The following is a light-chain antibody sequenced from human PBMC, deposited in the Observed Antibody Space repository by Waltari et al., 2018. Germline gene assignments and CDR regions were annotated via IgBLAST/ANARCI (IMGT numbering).Light chain of an antibody. CDR1: QSLTKRY. V-gene: IGKV3-20*01. CDR3: QQYGSSILYT. J-gene: IGKJ2*01. CDR2: GAS. Sequence: VLTQSPGTLSLSPGERATLSCRASQSLTKRYLAWYQQKPGQPPRLLIYGASSRAAGIPDRVSGSGSGTDFTLTISRLEPEDSAVYYCQQYGSSILYTFGQGTKLEIK.